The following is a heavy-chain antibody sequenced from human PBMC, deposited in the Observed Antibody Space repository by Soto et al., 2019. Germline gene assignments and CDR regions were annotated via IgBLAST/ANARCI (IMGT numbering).Heavy chain of an antibody. Sequence: PGGSLRLSCAASGFTFSSYSMNWVRQAPGKGLEWVSYISSSSSTTYYADSVKGRFTISRDNSKNTLYLQMNSLRAEDTAVYYCARYKDSSGYYYVIDAFDIWGQGTMVTVSS. CDR3: ARYKDSSGYYYVIDAFDI. CDR1: GFTFSSYS. V-gene: IGHV3-48*01. CDR2: ISSSSSTT. J-gene: IGHJ3*02. D-gene: IGHD3-22*01.